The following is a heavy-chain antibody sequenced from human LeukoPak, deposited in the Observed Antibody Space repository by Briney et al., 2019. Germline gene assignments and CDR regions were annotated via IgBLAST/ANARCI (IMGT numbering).Heavy chain of an antibody. CDR2: IIPIFGTA. Sequence: ASVKVSCKASGGTFSSYAISWVRQAPGQGLEWMGGIIPIFGTANYAQKFQGRATITADKSTSTAYMELSSLRSEDTAVYYCAGGEGYCSGGSCLALDYWGQGTLVTVSS. CDR1: GGTFSSYA. V-gene: IGHV1-69*06. J-gene: IGHJ4*02. D-gene: IGHD2-15*01. CDR3: AGGEGYCSGGSCLALDY.